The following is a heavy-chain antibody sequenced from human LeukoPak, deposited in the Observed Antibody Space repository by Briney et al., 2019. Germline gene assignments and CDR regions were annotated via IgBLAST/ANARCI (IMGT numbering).Heavy chain of an antibody. Sequence: SETLSLTCTVSGDSISTSKSYWGWIRRPPWKGLEWIGSIYYTGNTYYNASLKSRVTISVDTSKNQFSLSLTPVTAADTAVYYCARGGAGNCSSTSCWAWGAFDIWGQGTMVTVSS. CDR3: ARGGAGNCSSTSCWAWGAFDI. CDR1: GDSISTSKSY. J-gene: IGHJ3*02. V-gene: IGHV4-39*01. D-gene: IGHD2-2*01. CDR2: IYYTGNT.